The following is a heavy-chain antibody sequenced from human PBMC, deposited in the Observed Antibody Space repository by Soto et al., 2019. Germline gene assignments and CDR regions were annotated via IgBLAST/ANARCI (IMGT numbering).Heavy chain of an antibody. D-gene: IGHD6-19*01. Sequence: EVQLLESGGGLVQPGGSLRLSCAASGFAFSGYPMSWVRQTPGKGLEWVSGIDASTGRTYFADSVEGRFTISRDNSRNTPYLQMNCLRVADTARYYCAKEDSIGWYRYFDYRGQATLVTVSS. V-gene: IGHV3-23*01. CDR3: AKEDSIGWYRYFDY. CDR2: IDASTGRT. CDR1: GFAFSGYP. J-gene: IGHJ4*02.